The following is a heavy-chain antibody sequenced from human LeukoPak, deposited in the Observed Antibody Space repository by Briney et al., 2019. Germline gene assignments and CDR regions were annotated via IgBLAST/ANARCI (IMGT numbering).Heavy chain of an antibody. J-gene: IGHJ4*02. CDR2: ISYDGSNK. V-gene: IGHV3-30-3*01. CDR1: GFNFASNW. D-gene: IGHD5-12*01. Sequence: GGSLRLSCAASGFNFASNWMHWVRQAPGKGLEWVAVISYDGSNKYYADSVKGRFTISRDNSKNTLYLQMNSLRAEDTAVYYCAREGQFSGYDSPGDYWGQGTLVTVSS. CDR3: AREGQFSGYDSPGDY.